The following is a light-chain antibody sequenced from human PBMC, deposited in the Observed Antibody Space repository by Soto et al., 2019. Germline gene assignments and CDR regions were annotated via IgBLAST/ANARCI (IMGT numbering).Light chain of an antibody. CDR3: YENADNNIVI. Sequence: QSVLTQPPSASGSPGQSVTISCTGTSSDVGGYNYVCWYQRHPGKAPKLMIYEVNKRPSGVPDRFSGSKSGTTASLTVSGLQAEDESDYYCYENADNNIVIFGGGTKLTVL. J-gene: IGLJ2*01. CDR1: SSDVGGYNY. V-gene: IGLV2-8*01. CDR2: EVN.